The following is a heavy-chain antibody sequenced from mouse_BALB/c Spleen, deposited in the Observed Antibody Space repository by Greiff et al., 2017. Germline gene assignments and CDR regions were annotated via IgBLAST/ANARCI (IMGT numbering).Heavy chain of an antibody. CDR3: ARQPFAY. J-gene: IGHJ3*01. Sequence: EVKVEESGGGLVQPGGSLKLSCAASGFTFSSYTMSWVRQTPEKRLEWVAYISNGGGSTYYPDTVKGRFTISRDNAKNTLYLQMSSLKSEDTAMYYCARQPFAYWGQGTLVTVSA. CDR2: ISNGGGST. V-gene: IGHV5-12-2*01. CDR1: GFTFSSYT.